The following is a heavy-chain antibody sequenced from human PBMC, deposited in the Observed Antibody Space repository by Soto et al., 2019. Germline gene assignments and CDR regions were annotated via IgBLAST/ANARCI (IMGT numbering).Heavy chain of an antibody. CDR1: GFTFTDYY. CDR3: ARGEDTTMVTKFDP. D-gene: IGHD5-18*01. CDR2: ISGSTSTI. V-gene: IGHV3-11*01. J-gene: IGHJ5*02. Sequence: LRLSCAASGFTFTDYYMNWIRQAPGKGLEWVSQISGSTSTINYADSVKGRFTISRDNAKNSVYLQMNSLRAEDTAVYYCARGEDTTMVTKFDPWGQGILVTVSS.